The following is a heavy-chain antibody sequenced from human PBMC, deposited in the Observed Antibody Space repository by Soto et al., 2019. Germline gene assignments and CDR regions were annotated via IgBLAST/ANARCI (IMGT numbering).Heavy chain of an antibody. CDR1: GGSFSGYY. V-gene: IGHV4-34*01. D-gene: IGHD3-3*01. CDR3: ARGPSITIFDGYYMDV. J-gene: IGHJ6*03. Sequence: SETLSLTCAVYGGSFSGYYWSWIRQPPGKGLEWIGEINHSGSTNYNPSLKSRVTISVDTSKNQFSLKLSSVTAADTAVYYCARGPSITIFDGYYMDVWGKGTTVTVSS. CDR2: INHSGST.